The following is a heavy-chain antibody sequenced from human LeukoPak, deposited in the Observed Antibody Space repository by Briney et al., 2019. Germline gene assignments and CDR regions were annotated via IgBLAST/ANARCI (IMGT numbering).Heavy chain of an antibody. CDR3: ASEAAYSSTWYYFDY. CDR1: GYSISSGYY. Sequence: PSETLSLTCTVSGYSISSGYYWGWIRQPPGKGLEWIGSIYHSGSTYYNPSLKSRITISVDTSKNQFSLSLSSVTAADTAVYYCASEAAYSSTWYYFDYWGQGTLVTVSS. D-gene: IGHD6-13*01. J-gene: IGHJ4*02. CDR2: IYHSGST. V-gene: IGHV4-38-2*02.